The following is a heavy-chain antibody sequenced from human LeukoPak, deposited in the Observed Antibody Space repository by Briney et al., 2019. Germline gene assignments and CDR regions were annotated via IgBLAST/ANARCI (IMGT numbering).Heavy chain of an antibody. D-gene: IGHD2-2*01. CDR1: GFTFSSYW. Sequence: PGGSLRLSCAASGFTFSSYWMHWVRQAPGKGLVRVARTHSDGSSASYAGSVKGRFTISRDKYKNTLYLQMNSMRAEDTGVYDCARAPLVVGPAAWGWFDPWGQGTLVTVSS. CDR3: ARAPLVVGPAAWGWFDP. V-gene: IGHV3-74*01. J-gene: IGHJ5*01. CDR2: THSDGSSA.